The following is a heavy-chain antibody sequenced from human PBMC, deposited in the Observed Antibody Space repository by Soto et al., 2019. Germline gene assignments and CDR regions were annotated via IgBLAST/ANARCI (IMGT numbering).Heavy chain of an antibody. Sequence: PVESLTISCKGSGYSFTSYWISWVRQMPGKGPEWMGIIYPGDSDTKYNPSFQGQVTISADKSITTTYLQWSSLKASDTAIYYCAASIFYYGMDVWGQGTTVTVSS. CDR2: IYPGDSDT. CDR3: AASIFYYGMDV. V-gene: IGHV5-51*01. CDR1: GYSFTSYW. J-gene: IGHJ6*02.